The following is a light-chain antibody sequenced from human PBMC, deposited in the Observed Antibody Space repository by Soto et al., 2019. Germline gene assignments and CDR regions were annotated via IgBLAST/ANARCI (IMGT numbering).Light chain of an antibody. V-gene: IGKV3-20*01. CDR2: GAS. J-gene: IGKJ1*01. CDR1: QSVRSSY. Sequence: EIVLTQSPGTQPTSPGGIATLSFXXSQSVRSSYLAWYQQKPGQAPRLLIYGASTRATGIPDRFSGSGSGTDFTLTISRLEPEDFAVYYCQQYGSSPWTFGQGTKVDIK. CDR3: QQYGSSPWT.